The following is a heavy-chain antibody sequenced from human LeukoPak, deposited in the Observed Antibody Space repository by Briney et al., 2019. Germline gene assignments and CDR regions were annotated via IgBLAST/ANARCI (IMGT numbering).Heavy chain of an antibody. Sequence: GESLKISCKSSGYSFTNYWIGWVRQMPGKGLEWMGIIYPDDSDTRYSPSFQGQVTISVDKSISTAYLQWSSLKASDTAMYYCARGYYGSGSYPIPDYWGQGTLVTVSS. CDR3: ARGYYGSGSYPIPDY. CDR2: IYPDDSDT. J-gene: IGHJ4*02. CDR1: GYSFTNYW. D-gene: IGHD3-10*01. V-gene: IGHV5-51*01.